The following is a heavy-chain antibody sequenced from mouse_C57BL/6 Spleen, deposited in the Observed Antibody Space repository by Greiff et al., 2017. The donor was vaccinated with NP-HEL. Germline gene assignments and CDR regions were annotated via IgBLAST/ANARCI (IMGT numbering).Heavy chain of an antibody. D-gene: IGHD1-1*01. CDR1: GFTFSSYT. J-gene: IGHJ1*03. CDR2: ISGGGGNT. Sequence: EVKLMESGGGLVKPGGSLKLSCAASGFTFSSYTMSWVRQTPEKRLEWVATISGGGGNTYYPDSVKGRFTISRDNAKNTLYLQMSSLRSEDTALYYCARQGTYYGSSTGYFDVWGTGTTVTVSS. CDR3: ARQGTYYGSSTGYFDV. V-gene: IGHV5-9*01.